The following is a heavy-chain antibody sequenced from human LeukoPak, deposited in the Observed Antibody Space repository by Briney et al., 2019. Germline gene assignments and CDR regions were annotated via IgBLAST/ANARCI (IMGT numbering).Heavy chain of an antibody. CDR2: IIPVFAKA. D-gene: IGHD2/OR15-2a*01. Sequence: GASVKVSCKASGGTFSTYAISWVRQAPGQGLEWMGGIIPVFAKANYARKFQDRVTITADDSTTTAYMELSSLTSEDTATYYCARLGHCRETNCYSDFYYMDVWGKGTTVTVSS. CDR1: GGTFSTYA. CDR3: ARLGHCRETNCYSDFYYMDV. V-gene: IGHV1-69*13. J-gene: IGHJ6*03.